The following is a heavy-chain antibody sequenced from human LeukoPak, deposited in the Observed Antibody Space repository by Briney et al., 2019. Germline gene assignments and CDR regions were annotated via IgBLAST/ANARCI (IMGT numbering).Heavy chain of an antibody. CDR1: GGSISSYY. Sequence: SETLSLTCTVSGGSISSYYWGWIRQPPGKGLEWIGSIYYSGSTYYNPSLKSRVTISVDTSKNQFSLKLSSVTAADTAVYYCARLNFWSGYYALTNFDYWGQGTLVTVSS. V-gene: IGHV4-39*07. CDR2: IYYSGST. CDR3: ARLNFWSGYYALTNFDY. J-gene: IGHJ4*02. D-gene: IGHD3-3*01.